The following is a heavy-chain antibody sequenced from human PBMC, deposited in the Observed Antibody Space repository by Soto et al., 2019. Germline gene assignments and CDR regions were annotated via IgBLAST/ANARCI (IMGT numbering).Heavy chain of an antibody. J-gene: IGHJ6*03. CDR1: AFTFSDFG. CDR3: ARFPRCSGGSCHDYYYMDV. V-gene: IGHV3-48*01. CDR2: ISSGSSSI. Sequence: GGSLRLSCAASAFTFSDFGMNWVRRAPGKGLEWVSYISSGSSSIYYADSVKSRFTISRDNAKNSLYLQMNSLRAEDTAVYYCARFPRCSGGSCHDYYYMDVWGKGTTVTVSS. D-gene: IGHD2-15*01.